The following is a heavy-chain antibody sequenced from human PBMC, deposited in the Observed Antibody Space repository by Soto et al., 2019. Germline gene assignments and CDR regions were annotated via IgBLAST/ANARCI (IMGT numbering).Heavy chain of an antibody. CDR3: ARVRYGDFSLQY. V-gene: IGHV1-2*02. CDR1: GYTFTTFH. Sequence: QVHLVQSGAEVRKPGASVKVSCTASGYTFTTFHLHCVRRAPGQGLEWMGWINPDTGDSEYGQKFQGRVTMTGDTSMTTAYTELSSLTSDDTAIYFCARVRYGDFSLQYWGQGTPVSVSS. D-gene: IGHD4-17*01. J-gene: IGHJ4*02. CDR2: INPDTGDS.